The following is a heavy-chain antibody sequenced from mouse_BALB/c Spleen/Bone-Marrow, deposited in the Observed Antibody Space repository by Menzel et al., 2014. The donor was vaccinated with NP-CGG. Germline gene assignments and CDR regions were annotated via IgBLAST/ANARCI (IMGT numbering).Heavy chain of an antibody. CDR1: GFTFTDYY. V-gene: IGHV7-3*02. CDR2: IRNKANGYTT. CDR3: ARDRGGLLHDY. D-gene: IGHD1-1*01. J-gene: IGHJ2*01. Sequence: DVKLVESGGGLVQPGGSPRLSCATSGFTFTDYYMSWVRQPPGKALEWLGFIRNKANGYTTEYSASVKGRFTISRDNSQSILYLQMNTLRAEDSATYYCARDRGGLLHDYWGQGTTLTVSS.